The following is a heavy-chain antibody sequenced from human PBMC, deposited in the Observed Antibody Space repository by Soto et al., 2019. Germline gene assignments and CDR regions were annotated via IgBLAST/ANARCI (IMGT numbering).Heavy chain of an antibody. Sequence: PSQTLSLTCVISGDSVSSNSAAWNWIRQSPSRGLEWLGRTYYRSKWYNDYAISVKSRITINPDTSKNQFSLQLNSVTPEDTAVYYCARAGAVEIVDIVVVPAAGSSDNWFDPWGQGTLVTVSS. V-gene: IGHV6-1*01. CDR3: ARAGAVEIVDIVVVPAAGSSDNWFDP. CDR2: TYYRSKWYN. J-gene: IGHJ5*02. D-gene: IGHD2-2*03. CDR1: GDSVSSNSAA.